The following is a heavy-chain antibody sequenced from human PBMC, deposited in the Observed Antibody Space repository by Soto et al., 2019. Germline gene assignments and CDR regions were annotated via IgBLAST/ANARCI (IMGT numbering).Heavy chain of an antibody. CDR3: ARHYYDSSGYYFDY. CDR2: IYYSGST. J-gene: IGHJ4*02. CDR1: GGSISSSSYY. V-gene: IGHV4-39*01. Sequence: QLQLQESGPGLVKPSETLSLTCTVSGGSISSSSYYWGWIRQPPGKGLEWIGSIYYSGSTYYNPSLKSRVTISVDTSKNQFSLKLSSVTAADTAVYYCARHYYDSSGYYFDYWGQGTLVTVSS. D-gene: IGHD3-22*01.